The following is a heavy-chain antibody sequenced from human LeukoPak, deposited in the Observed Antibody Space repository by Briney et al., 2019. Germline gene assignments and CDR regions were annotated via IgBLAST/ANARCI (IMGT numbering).Heavy chain of an antibody. CDR2: ICYSGTT. CDR1: GGSISSGDYY. Sequence: KPSQTLSLTCTVSGGSISSGDYYWSWFRQHPAKGLEWIGYICYSGTTYYNPSLKSRVTISVDTSKNQVSLKLRSGTAADTAVYYCARIMGDYNILTGLYLNYNFDYWGQGTLVTVSS. CDR3: ARIMGDYNILTGLYLNYNFDY. V-gene: IGHV4-31*03. D-gene: IGHD3-9*01. J-gene: IGHJ4*02.